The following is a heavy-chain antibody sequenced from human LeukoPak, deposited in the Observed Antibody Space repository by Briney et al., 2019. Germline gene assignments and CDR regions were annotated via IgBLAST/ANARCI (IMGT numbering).Heavy chain of an antibody. Sequence: PGGSLRLSCAASGFTFSDYNMRWIRQAPGKGLEWVSSISRSGSTKYYADSVKGRFTISRDNAKSSLFLQMNSLRAEDTAVYYCARELNWRYFDYWGQGTLVTVSS. D-gene: IGHD1-1*01. CDR2: ISRSGSTK. V-gene: IGHV3-11*01. CDR3: ARELNWRYFDY. CDR1: GFTFSDYN. J-gene: IGHJ4*02.